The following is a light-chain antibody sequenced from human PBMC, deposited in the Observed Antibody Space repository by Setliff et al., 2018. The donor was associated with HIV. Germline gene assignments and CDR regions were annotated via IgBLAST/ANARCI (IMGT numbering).Light chain of an antibody. CDR3: ATSDDSLSAVV. J-gene: IGLJ2*01. CDR1: GSNIGRNS. V-gene: IGLV1-47*02. CDR2: NND. Sequence: QCALAQPPSTSGTPGQKVTISCSGSGSNIGRNSVFWYQQLPGTAPKLLIYNNDQRPSGVPDRFSGSKSGTSASLAISDLWSGDEADYYCATSDDSLSAVVFGGGTKVTVL.